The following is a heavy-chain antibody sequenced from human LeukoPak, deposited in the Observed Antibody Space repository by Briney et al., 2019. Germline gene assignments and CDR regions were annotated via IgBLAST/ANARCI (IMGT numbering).Heavy chain of an antibody. Sequence: GASVKVSCKASGGTFSSYAISWVRQAPGQGLEWMGGIIPIFGTANYAQKFQGRVTITADESTSTAYMELSSLRSEDTAVYYCARADPVDTAMVTISVYAFDIWGQGTMVTVSS. D-gene: IGHD5-18*01. V-gene: IGHV1-69*13. CDR1: GGTFSSYA. J-gene: IGHJ3*02. CDR2: IIPIFGTA. CDR3: ARADPVDTAMVTISVYAFDI.